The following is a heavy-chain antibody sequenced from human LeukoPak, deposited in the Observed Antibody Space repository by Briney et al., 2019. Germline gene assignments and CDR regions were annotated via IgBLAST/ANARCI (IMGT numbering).Heavy chain of an antibody. CDR3: ARPVSTSLYSSASNY. CDR2: ISSSSSYI. J-gene: IGHJ4*02. CDR1: GFTFSSYS. D-gene: IGHD6-6*01. V-gene: IGHV3-21*01. Sequence: PGGSLRLSCAASGFTFSSYSMSWVRQAPGKGLEWVSCISSSSSYIFYADSVKGRFTIPRDNGKDSLYLQMNSLRAEDTAVYYCARPVSTSLYSSASNYWGQGTLVSVSS.